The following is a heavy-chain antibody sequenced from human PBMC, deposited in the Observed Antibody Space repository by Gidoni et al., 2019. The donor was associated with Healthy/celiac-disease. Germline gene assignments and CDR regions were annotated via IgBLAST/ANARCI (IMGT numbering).Heavy chain of an antibody. CDR1: GGSFSGYY. CDR2: INHSGST. D-gene: IGHD3-22*01. Sequence: QVQLQQWGAGLLKPSETLSPTCAVYGGSFSGYYWSWIRQPPGKGLEWIGEINHSGSTNYNPSLKSRVTISVDTSKNQFSLKLSSVTAADTAVYYCARGPTRDYYDSSGLDYWGQGTLVTVSS. CDR3: ARGPTRDYYDSSGLDY. J-gene: IGHJ4*02. V-gene: IGHV4-34*01.